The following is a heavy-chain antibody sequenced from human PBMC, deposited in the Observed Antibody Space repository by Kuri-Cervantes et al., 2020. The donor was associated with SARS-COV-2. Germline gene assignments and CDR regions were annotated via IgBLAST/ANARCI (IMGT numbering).Heavy chain of an antibody. V-gene: IGHV4-38-2*02. CDR3: AREVGSGVVDY. Sequence: SETLSLTCAVSGYSISSGYYWGWIRQPPGKGLEWIGSIYHSGSTYYNPSLKSRVTISVDTSKNQFSLKLSSVTAADTAVYYCAREVGSGVVDYWGQGTLVTVSS. J-gene: IGHJ4*02. CDR1: GYSISSGYY. D-gene: IGHD7-27*01. CDR2: IYHSGST.